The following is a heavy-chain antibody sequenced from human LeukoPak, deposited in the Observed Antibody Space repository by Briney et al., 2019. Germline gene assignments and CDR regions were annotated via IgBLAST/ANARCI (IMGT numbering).Heavy chain of an antibody. V-gene: IGHV2-70*11. Sequence: SAPALAKPTQTLTLTCTLSGFSLTPSGMCVNWIRQPPGKALEWLARIDWDDDKYYSTSLRTRLTISKDTSKNQVVLIVTNMDPVDTATYYCARMARSVVGRPEAFDIWGQGTRVTVSS. D-gene: IGHD6-6*01. CDR1: GFSLTPSGMC. CDR2: IDWDDDK. J-gene: IGHJ3*02. CDR3: ARMARSVVGRPEAFDI.